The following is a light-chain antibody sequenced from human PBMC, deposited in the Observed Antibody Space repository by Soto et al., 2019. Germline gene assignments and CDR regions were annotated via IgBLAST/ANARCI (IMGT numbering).Light chain of an antibody. CDR3: QQYDSYSLWM. J-gene: IGKJ1*01. CDR1: QSISTW. Sequence: DIQITQSPSTLSASVGDRVTITCRASQSISTWLAWYQQKPGKAPKLLIYKASSLESGVPSRLSGSGSGSEFTLTISSLQPDDFATYDCQQYDSYSLWMFGQGTKVVIK. CDR2: KAS. V-gene: IGKV1-5*03.